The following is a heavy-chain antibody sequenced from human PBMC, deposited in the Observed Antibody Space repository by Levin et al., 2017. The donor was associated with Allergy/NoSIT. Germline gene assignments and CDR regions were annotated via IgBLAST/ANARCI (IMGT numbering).Heavy chain of an antibody. CDR2: ISTSSSYI. Sequence: GGSLRLSCAASGFTFSDYSMNWVRQAPGKGLEWVSFISTSSSYIYYADSVKGRFTISRDNAKNSLYLQMNSLRAEDTAVYYCARGVGSGYYVVDYWGQGTLVSVSS. CDR1: GFTFSDYS. J-gene: IGHJ4*02. V-gene: IGHV3-21*01. D-gene: IGHD3-22*01. CDR3: ARGVGSGYYVVDY.